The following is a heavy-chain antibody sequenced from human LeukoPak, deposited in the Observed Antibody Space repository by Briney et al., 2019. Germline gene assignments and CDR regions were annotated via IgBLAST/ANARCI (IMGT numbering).Heavy chain of an antibody. V-gene: IGHV3-23*01. Sequence: GGSLRLSCAASGFTFSSYAMSWVRQAPGKGLERVSTITGTSGITYYADSVKGRFTISRDNSKNTLYLQMNGLRAEDTAVYYCAKRSVAGKKAFDYWGQGTLVTVSS. CDR2: ITGTSGIT. CDR3: AKRSVAGKKAFDY. D-gene: IGHD6-19*01. J-gene: IGHJ4*02. CDR1: GFTFSSYA.